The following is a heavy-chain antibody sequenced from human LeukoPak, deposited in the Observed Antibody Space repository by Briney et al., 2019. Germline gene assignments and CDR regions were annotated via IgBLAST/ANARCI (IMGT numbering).Heavy chain of an antibody. CDR3: AKDDSSSWYGATGGDY. J-gene: IGHJ4*02. V-gene: IGHV3-23*01. CDR2: INVNGGNT. D-gene: IGHD6-13*01. CDR1: GSSFRTDA. Sequence: PGGSLRLSCAASGSSFRTDAMTWLRQAPGKGLEWVSSINVNGGNTYYADSVKGRFTISRDNSKNTLYLQMNSLRAEDTAVYYCAKDDSSSWYGATGGDYWGQGTLVTVSS.